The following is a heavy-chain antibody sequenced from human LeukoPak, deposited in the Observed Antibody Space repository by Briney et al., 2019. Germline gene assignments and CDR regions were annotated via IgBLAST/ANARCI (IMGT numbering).Heavy chain of an antibody. Sequence: GGSLRLSCAASGFTFNSYAMHWFRQAPGKGLEWVALIRYDGSKKYYADSVKGRFTISRDNSRNTVYLQMHSLRAEDTAVYYCARELGDWGQGTLVTVSS. CDR2: IRYDGSKK. J-gene: IGHJ4*02. CDR1: GFTFNSYA. D-gene: IGHD1-7*01. CDR3: ARELGD. V-gene: IGHV3-30*02.